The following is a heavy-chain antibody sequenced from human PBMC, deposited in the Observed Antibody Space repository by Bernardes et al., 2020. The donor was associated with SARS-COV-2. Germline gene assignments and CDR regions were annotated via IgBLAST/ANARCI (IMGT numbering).Heavy chain of an antibody. J-gene: IGHJ5*01. CDR3: ATEDGEWLES. CDR1: GFTFSDYT. D-gene: IGHD4-17*01. V-gene: IGHV3-33*01. Sequence: VESLLLSCAASGFTFSDYTMHWVRQAPGKGLEWVAVIWHDGSREYYVDSVKGRFAISRDNSNNTLYLQMNNLRVEDTALYRCATEDGEWLESWGQGTLVTVSS. CDR2: IWHDGSRE.